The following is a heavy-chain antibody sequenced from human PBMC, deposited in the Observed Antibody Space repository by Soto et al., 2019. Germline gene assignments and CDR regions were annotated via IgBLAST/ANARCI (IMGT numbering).Heavy chain of an antibody. CDR1: GYTFSNYD. CDR3: ARERLNTGWYGFDH. J-gene: IGHJ4*02. CDR2: VSNKNGVT. D-gene: IGHD2-8*02. V-gene: IGHV1-18*04. Sequence: ASVKVSCKTSGYTFSNYDYSWVRQAPGQGLEWMGWVSNKNGVTNYAEKFRDRVTMTTDTSTNTIYMELRSLRSDDTAVYFCARERLNTGWYGFDHWGQGTQVTVSS.